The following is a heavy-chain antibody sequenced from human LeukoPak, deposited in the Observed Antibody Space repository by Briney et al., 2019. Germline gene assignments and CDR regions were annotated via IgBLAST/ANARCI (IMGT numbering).Heavy chain of an antibody. V-gene: IGHV1-18*04. CDR1: GYTFTGYH. CDR2: ISAHNGDT. CDR3: AREVWNSRDSSGPLDP. Sequence: ASVKVSCKASGYTFTGYHMHWVRQAPGQGLEWMGWISAHNGDTTYAQTFKGRVTLTTETSTSTAYMELRSLRSDDTAVYYCAREVWNSRDSSGPLDPWGQGTLVIVSA. J-gene: IGHJ5*02. D-gene: IGHD6-25*01.